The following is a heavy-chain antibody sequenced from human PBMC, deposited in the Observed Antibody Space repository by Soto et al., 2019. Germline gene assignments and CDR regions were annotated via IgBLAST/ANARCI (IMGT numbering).Heavy chain of an antibody. V-gene: IGHV4-30-2*01. D-gene: IGHD3-16*01. CDR1: GGSISSGGYS. Sequence: QLQMQESGSGLVKPSQTLSLTCTVSGGSISSGGYSWSWIRQTPGKGLEWIGYIYPTVKTYYNPSLKNRATLSIDTSQNQFSLQLTSVTAADTAVYYCARAPPGPAPRWGVWGHGTTVTVSS. J-gene: IGHJ6*02. CDR2: IYPTVKT. CDR3: ARAPPGPAPRWGV.